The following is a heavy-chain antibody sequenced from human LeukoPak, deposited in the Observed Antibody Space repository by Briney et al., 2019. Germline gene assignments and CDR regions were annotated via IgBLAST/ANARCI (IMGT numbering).Heavy chain of an antibody. V-gene: IGHV4-31*03. D-gene: IGHD6-19*01. CDR2: IYYSGST. CDR1: GGSISSGGYY. J-gene: IGHJ3*02. Sequence: SQTLSLTCTVSGGSISSGGYYWSWIRQHPGKGLEWIGYIYYSGSTYYNPSLKSRVTISVDTSKNQLSLKLSSVTAADTAVYYCARAQYSSGWYKAKNAFDIWGQGTMVTVSP. CDR3: ARAQYSSGWYKAKNAFDI.